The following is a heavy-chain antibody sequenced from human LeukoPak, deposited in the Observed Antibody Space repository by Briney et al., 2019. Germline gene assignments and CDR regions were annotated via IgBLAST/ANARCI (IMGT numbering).Heavy chain of an antibody. CDR3: ARVADYYDSSGYYYDY. CDR2: INWNGGST. V-gene: IGHV3-20*04. Sequence: GGSLRLSCAASGFTFSSYAMSWVRQAPGKGLEWVSGINWNGGSTGYADSVKGRFTISRDNAKNSLYLQMNSLRAEDTALYYCARVADYYDSSGYYYDYWGQGTLVTVSS. J-gene: IGHJ4*02. CDR1: GFTFSSYA. D-gene: IGHD3-22*01.